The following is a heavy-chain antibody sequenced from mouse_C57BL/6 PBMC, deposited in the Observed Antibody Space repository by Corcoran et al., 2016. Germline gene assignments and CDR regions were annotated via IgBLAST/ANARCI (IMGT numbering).Heavy chain of an antibody. CDR1: GYSITSGYY. CDR3: ARVESDYDGYSWFAY. D-gene: IGHD2-3*01. Sequence: DVQLQESGPGLVKPSQSLSLTCSVTGYSITSGYYWNWIRQFPGNKLEWMGYISYDGSNNYNPSLKNRISITRDTSKNQFFLKLNSVTTEDTATYYCARVESDYDGYSWFAYWGQGTLVTVSA. J-gene: IGHJ3*01. V-gene: IGHV3-6*01. CDR2: ISYDGSN.